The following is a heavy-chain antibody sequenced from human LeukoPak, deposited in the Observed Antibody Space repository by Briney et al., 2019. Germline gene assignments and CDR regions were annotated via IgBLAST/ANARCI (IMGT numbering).Heavy chain of an antibody. CDR1: GFNFRSYG. V-gene: IGHV3-30*02. Sequence: GGSLRLSCAASGFNFRSYGMHWVRQAPGKGLEWVAFIRYDGSGKYYADSVKGRFTISRDNSKNTVYLQMNSLRAEDTAVYYCAKGRGWEASYYYYYMDVWGKGTTVTISS. CDR2: IRYDGSGK. J-gene: IGHJ6*03. D-gene: IGHD1-26*01. CDR3: AKGRGWEASYYYYYMDV.